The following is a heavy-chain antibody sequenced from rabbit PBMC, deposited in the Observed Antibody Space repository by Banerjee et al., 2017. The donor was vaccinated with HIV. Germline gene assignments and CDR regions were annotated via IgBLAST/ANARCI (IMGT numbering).Heavy chain of an antibody. Sequence: QEQLEESGGDLVKPEGSLTLTCKASGFSFSSRYWICWVRQAPGKGLEWIACIDTGSSGSTYYASWAKGRFTISKTSSTTVTLQMTSLTAADTATYFCARPGYAGTGAGDLWGPGTLVTVS. V-gene: IGHV1S45*01. D-gene: IGHD4-2*01. CDR1: GFSFSSRYW. J-gene: IGHJ4*01. CDR3: ARPGYAGTGAGDL. CDR2: IDTGSSGST.